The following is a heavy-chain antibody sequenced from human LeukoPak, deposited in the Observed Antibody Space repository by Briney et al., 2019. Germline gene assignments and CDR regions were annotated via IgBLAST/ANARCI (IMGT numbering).Heavy chain of an antibody. D-gene: IGHD3-16*01. CDR3: ARGGYYFDY. CDR2: IYYSGST. Sequence: KPSETLSLTCTVSGGSISSYYWSWIRQPPGKGLEWIGYIYYSGSTNYNPSLKSRVTISVDTSKNQFSLKLSSVTAADTAVYYCARGGYYFDYWGQGTLVTVSS. V-gene: IGHV4-59*01. J-gene: IGHJ4*02. CDR1: GGSISSYY.